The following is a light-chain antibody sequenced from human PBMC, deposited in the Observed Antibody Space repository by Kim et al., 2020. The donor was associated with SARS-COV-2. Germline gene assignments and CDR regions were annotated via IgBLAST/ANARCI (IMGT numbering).Light chain of an antibody. CDR3: GAYHSSWSNFTYV. Sequence: QPVLTQPPSASASLGASATLTCTLSSGYSNYKVDWYQQRPGKGPRFVMRVGTGGIVGSKGDGIPDRFSVLGSGLNRYLTIKNIQEEDESEHHCGAYHSSWSNFTYVFGTGTKVTVL. J-gene: IGLJ1*01. V-gene: IGLV9-49*01. CDR2: VGTGGIVG. CDR1: SGYSNYK.